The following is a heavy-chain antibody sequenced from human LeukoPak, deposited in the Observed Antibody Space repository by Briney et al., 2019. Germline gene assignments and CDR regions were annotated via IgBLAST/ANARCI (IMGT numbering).Heavy chain of an antibody. V-gene: IGHV3-23*01. CDR3: AKDGTRTTGKYYYYGLDV. J-gene: IGHJ6*02. CDR1: GFTFRSYG. Sequence: RGSLRLSCAASGFTFRSYGMSWVRQAPGKGLEWISVISGSGDRTDYADSVKGRFTLSRDNSKGTLSLQMNSLRAEDTAVYYCAKDGTRTTGKYYYYGLDVWGQGTTVTVSS. CDR2: ISGSGDRT. D-gene: IGHD1-1*01.